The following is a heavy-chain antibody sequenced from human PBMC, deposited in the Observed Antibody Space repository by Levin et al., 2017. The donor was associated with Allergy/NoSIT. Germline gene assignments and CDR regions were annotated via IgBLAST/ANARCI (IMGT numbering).Heavy chain of an antibody. CDR2: IKSKGGGETT. J-gene: IGHJ4*02. CDR3: TTSDLYSNYVN. Sequence: KPGGSLRLSCAASGFTFSNAWMSWVRQAPGKGLEWVGRIKSKGGGETTDYAAPVKGRFSISRDDSKNTLYLQMISLKTEDTAVYYCTTSDLYSNYVNWGQGTLVTVSS. CDR1: GFTFSNAW. V-gene: IGHV3-15*01. D-gene: IGHD4-11*01.